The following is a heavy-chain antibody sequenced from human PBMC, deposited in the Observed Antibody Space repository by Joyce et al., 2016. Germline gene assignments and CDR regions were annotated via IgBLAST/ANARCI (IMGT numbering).Heavy chain of an antibody. Sequence: VQLLESGGGLVQPGGSLTLSCAASGSTFNNYGLTWVRQAPGKGLEWVSSISDIGGSTYYADSVRDRFTISRDNSKNTLFLQMTSLTAEDTAVYYCAKDRPYSTYYYFYYMDVWGKGTTVTVSS. CDR2: ISDIGGST. CDR1: GSTFNNYG. CDR3: AKDRPYSTYYYFYYMDV. V-gene: IGHV3-23*01. J-gene: IGHJ6*03. D-gene: IGHD4-11*01.